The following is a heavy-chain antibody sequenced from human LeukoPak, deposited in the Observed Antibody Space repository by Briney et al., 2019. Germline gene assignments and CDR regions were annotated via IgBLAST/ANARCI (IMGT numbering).Heavy chain of an antibody. CDR3: ARARKSGGITMIRGVKDRGWFDP. V-gene: IGHV3-30*02. J-gene: IGHJ5*02. Sequence: PGGSLRLSCVASGFTFSTYSMHWVRQAPGKGLEWVAFIRYDGSNKSYADSVKGRFTISRDNSKNTLYLQMNSLRAEDTAVYYCARARKSGGITMIRGVKDRGWFDPWGQGTLVTVSS. CDR2: IRYDGSNK. D-gene: IGHD3-10*01. CDR1: GFTFSTYS.